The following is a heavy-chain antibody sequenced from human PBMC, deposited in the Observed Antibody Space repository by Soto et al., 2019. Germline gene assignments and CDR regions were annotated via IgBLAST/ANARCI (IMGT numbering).Heavy chain of an antibody. CDR3: ARLVYDTRLNYMYFDF. D-gene: IGHD3-10*01. CDR2: IFHDGTA. V-gene: IGHV4-4*02. Sequence: SESLSLTCAVSGVSLTSGNWWTCVRQSPQRGLEYIGEIFHDGTANYYPSFERRVAMSVDTSRNQFSQKLTSVTAADTAVYFCARLVYDTRLNYMYFDFWGPGTLVTVSS. J-gene: IGHJ4*02. CDR1: GVSLTSGNW.